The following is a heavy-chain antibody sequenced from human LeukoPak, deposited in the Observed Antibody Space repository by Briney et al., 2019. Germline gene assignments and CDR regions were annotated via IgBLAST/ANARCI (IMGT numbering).Heavy chain of an antibody. CDR3: AKDHGTMIVVAPFDY. CDR2: ISSSGGST. CDR1: GFTFSSYA. J-gene: IGHJ4*02. D-gene: IGHD3-22*01. Sequence: GGSLRLSCAASGFTFSSYAMSWVRQAPGKGLEWVSAISSSGGSTYYADSVKGRFTISRDNSKNTLYLQMNSLRAEDTAVYYCAKDHGTMIVVAPFDYWGQGTLVTVSS. V-gene: IGHV3-23*01.